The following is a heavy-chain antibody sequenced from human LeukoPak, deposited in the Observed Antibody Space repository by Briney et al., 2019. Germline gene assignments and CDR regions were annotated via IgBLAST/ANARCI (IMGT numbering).Heavy chain of an antibody. J-gene: IGHJ5*02. D-gene: IGHD3-22*01. CDR1: GYTFTGYY. V-gene: IGHV1-2*02. CDR3: ARFGYSFERPFDP. CDR2: INPNSGGT. Sequence: ASVKVSCKASGYTFTGYYMHWVRQAPGQGLEWTGWINPNSGGTNYAQKFQGRVTMTRDTSISTAYMELSRLRSDDTAVYYCARFGYSFERPFDPWGQGTLVTVSS.